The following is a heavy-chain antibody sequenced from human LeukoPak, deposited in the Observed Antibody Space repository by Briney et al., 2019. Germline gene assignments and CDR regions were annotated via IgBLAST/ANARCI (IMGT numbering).Heavy chain of an antibody. V-gene: IGHV3-21*01. CDR2: SSSSSSYI. J-gene: IGHJ4*02. D-gene: IGHD5-18*01. Sequence: GGSLRLSCVASGFTFSRYAMNWVRQAPGKGLEWVSSSSSSSSYIYYADSVKGRFTISRDNAKNSLYLQMNNLRAEDTAVYYRAREAREYNYGSIDYWGQGTLVTVSS. CDR1: GFTFSRYA. CDR3: AREAREYNYGSIDY.